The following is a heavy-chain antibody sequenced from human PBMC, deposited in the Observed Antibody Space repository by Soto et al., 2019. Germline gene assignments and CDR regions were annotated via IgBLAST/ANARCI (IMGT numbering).Heavy chain of an antibody. Sequence: SVKVSCKASGGTFSSYAISWVRQAPGQGLEWMGGIIPIFGTANYAQKFQGRVTITADESTSTAYMELSSLRSEDTAVYYCARGGEGAAAGTLVYYYYGMDVWGQGTTVTVS. D-gene: IGHD6-13*01. CDR3: ARGGEGAAAGTLVYYYYGMDV. V-gene: IGHV1-69*13. CDR1: GGTFSSYA. J-gene: IGHJ6*02. CDR2: IIPIFGTA.